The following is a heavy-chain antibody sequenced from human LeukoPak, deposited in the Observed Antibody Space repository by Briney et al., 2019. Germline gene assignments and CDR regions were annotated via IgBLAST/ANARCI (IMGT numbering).Heavy chain of an antibody. CDR2: IYYSGST. V-gene: IGHV4-59*12. CDR3: ARGGGAATAANRDAFDI. J-gene: IGHJ3*02. Sequence: IPSETLSLTCTVSGGSISSYYWSWIRQPPGKGLEWIGYIYYSGSTNYNPSLKSRVTMSVDTSKNQFSLRLTSVTAADTAVYYCARGGGAATAANRDAFDIWGQGTMVTVSS. D-gene: IGHD2-2*01. CDR1: GGSISSYY.